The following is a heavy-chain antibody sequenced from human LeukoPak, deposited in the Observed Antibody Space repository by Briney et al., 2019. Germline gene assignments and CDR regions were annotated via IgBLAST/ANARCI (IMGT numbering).Heavy chain of an antibody. V-gene: IGHV3-48*03. CDR3: ARDQGYSYGDDLFDY. J-gene: IGHJ4*02. CDR1: GFTFSSYE. CDR2: ISSSGSTI. Sequence: PGGSLRLSCAASGFTFSSYEMNWVRQAPGKGLEWVSYISSSGSTIYYADSVKGRFTISRDNAKNSLYLQMNSLRADDTAVYYCARDQGYSYGDDLFDYWGQGTLVTVSS. D-gene: IGHD5-18*01.